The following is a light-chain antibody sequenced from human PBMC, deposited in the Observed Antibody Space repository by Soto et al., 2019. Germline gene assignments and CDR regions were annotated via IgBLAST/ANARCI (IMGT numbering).Light chain of an antibody. J-gene: IGKJ4*01. CDR1: QSVSTN. V-gene: IGKV3-15*01. CDR2: GAS. CDR3: QRYGSSPLT. Sequence: EIVLTQSPGTLSLSPWERATLSCRASQSVSTNLAWYQQRPGQAPRLLIYGASARATGIPDRFSGSGAGTEFTLTISSLQSEDFAVYYCQRYGSSPLTFGGGTKVDI.